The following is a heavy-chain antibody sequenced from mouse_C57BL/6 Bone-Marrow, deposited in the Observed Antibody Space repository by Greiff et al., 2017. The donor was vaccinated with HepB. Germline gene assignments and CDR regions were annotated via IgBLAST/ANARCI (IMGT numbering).Heavy chain of an antibody. CDR1: GYSITSGYY. CDR2: ISYDGSN. Sequence: ESGPGLVKPSQSLSLTCSVTGYSITSGYYWNWIRQFPGNKLEWMGYISYDGSNNYNPSLKNRISITRDTSKNQFFLKLNSVTTEDTATYYCARDKGFTTVVAPFGYWGQGTTLTVSS. D-gene: IGHD1-1*01. J-gene: IGHJ2*01. V-gene: IGHV3-6*01. CDR3: ARDKGFTTVVAPFGY.